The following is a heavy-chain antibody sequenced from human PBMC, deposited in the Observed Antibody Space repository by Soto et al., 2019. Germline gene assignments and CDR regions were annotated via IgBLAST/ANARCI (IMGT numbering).Heavy chain of an antibody. D-gene: IGHD3-10*01. J-gene: IGHJ5*02. CDR3: ARVPQSRGVIILDWCDP. V-gene: IGHV1-8*01. CDR2: MNPNSGNT. CDR1: GYTFTNYD. Sequence: QVQLVQSGAEVKKPGASVKVSCKASGYTFTNYDINWVRQATGQGLEWMGWMNPNSGNTGYAQKFQGRVTMTSNTSISTVYMELSSLRSEDTAVYYCARVPQSRGVIILDWCDPWGQGTLVTVSS.